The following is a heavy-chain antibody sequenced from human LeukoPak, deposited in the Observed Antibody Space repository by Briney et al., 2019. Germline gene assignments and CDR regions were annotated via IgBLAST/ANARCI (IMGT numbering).Heavy chain of an antibody. CDR1: GCTFSSYG. J-gene: IGHJ3*02. Sequence: KPGRSLRLSCAASGCTFSSYGMNWVRQAPGKGLEWVSSISSGSTYIYYADSVKGRFTISRDNAKNSLYLQMDSLRVEDTAVYYCVGNGYGDLDDAFGMWGRGTMVTVSS. D-gene: IGHD4-17*01. CDR3: VGNGYGDLDDAFGM. CDR2: ISSGSTYI. V-gene: IGHV3-21*01.